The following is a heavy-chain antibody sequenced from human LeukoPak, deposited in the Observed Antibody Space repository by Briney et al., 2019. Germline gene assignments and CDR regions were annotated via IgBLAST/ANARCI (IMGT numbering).Heavy chain of an antibody. D-gene: IGHD3-22*01. CDR3: VRDCYDSSGYYIDY. J-gene: IGHJ4*02. V-gene: IGHV4-4*07. CDR2: IYTSGST. Sequence: PSETLSLTCTVSGGSISSYYWSWIRQPAGKGLEWIGRIYTSGSTNYNPSLKSRVTMSVDTSKNQFSLKLSSVTAADTAVYYCVRDCYDSSGYYIDYWGQGTLVTVSS. CDR1: GGSISSYY.